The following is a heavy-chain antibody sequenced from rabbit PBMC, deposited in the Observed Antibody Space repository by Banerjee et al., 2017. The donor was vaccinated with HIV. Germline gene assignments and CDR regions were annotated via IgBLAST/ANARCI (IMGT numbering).Heavy chain of an antibody. V-gene: IGHV1S45*01. D-gene: IGHD5-1*01. CDR2: INTISGDT. CDR3: ARDPGAFGDLPL. Sequence: QEQLEESGGDLVKPEGSLTLTCTASGFSFSNKYVMCWVRQAPGKGLEWIACINTISGDTVYATWAKGRFTISKASWTTVTLQMTSLTAADTATYFCARDPGAFGDLPLWGQGTLVTVS. J-gene: IGHJ3*01. CDR1: GFSFSNKYV.